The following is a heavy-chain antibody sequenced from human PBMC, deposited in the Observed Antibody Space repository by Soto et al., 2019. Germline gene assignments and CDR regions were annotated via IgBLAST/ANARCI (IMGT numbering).Heavy chain of an antibody. CDR2: ISGSGGST. V-gene: IGHV3-23*01. CDR3: AKDLKGLVWFGESISRCFDY. Sequence: GGSLRLSCAASGFTFSSYAMSWVRQAPGKGLEWVSAISGSGGSTYYADSVKGRFAISRDNSKYTLYLQMNSLRAEDTAVYYCAKDLKGLVWFGESISRCFDYWGQGTLVTVSS. D-gene: IGHD3-10*01. J-gene: IGHJ4*02. CDR1: GFTFSSYA.